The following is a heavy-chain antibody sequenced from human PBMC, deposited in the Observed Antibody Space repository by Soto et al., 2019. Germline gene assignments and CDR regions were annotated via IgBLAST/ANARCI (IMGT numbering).Heavy chain of an antibody. J-gene: IGHJ3*02. D-gene: IGHD3-22*01. CDR2: IRGSGSST. CDR1: GFTFSPYA. Sequence: EVQLLESGGGLVQPGGSLRLSCAASGFTFSPYAMSWVRQAPGKGLEWVSTIRGSGSSTYYADSVKSRFTISRDNSKNTLYLTMNSLRADDTAVYYCAKSYYYDTSGWDALDIWGQGTMDTVSS. V-gene: IGHV3-23*01. CDR3: AKSYYYDTSGWDALDI.